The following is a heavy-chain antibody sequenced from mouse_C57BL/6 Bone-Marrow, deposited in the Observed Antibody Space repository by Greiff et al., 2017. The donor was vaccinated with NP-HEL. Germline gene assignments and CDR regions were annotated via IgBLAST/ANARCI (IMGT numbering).Heavy chain of an antibody. CDR3: AREGLITTVVAPMDY. CDR2: IDPSDSYT. D-gene: IGHD1-1*01. V-gene: IGHV1-69*01. J-gene: IGHJ4*01. Sequence: QQSCKASGYTFTRYWMHWVKQRPGQGLEWIGEIDPSDSYTNYNQKFKGKSTLTVDKSSSTAYMQLSSLTSEDSAVYYCAREGLITTVVAPMDYWGQGTSVTVSS. CDR1: GYTFTRYW.